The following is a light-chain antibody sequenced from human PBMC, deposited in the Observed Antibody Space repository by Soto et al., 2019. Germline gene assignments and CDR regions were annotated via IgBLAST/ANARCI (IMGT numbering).Light chain of an antibody. Sequence: DIVMTQSPDSLAVSLGERATINCKSSQSILYSSNNKSYLVWYQQKPGQPPKLLIYWASTRESGVPDRFSGGGSGTDFTLTISSLQAEDLAVYYCQQYYNTPWTFGQGTKVEIK. CDR1: QSILYSSNNKSY. CDR2: WAS. CDR3: QQYYNTPWT. V-gene: IGKV4-1*01. J-gene: IGKJ1*01.